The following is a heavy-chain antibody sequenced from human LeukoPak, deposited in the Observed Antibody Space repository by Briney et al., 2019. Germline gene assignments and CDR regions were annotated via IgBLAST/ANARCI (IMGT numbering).Heavy chain of an antibody. Sequence: PGGSLRLSCAASGFTFSSYGIYWVRQAPGKGLEWVAVVSSDGSIKYYADSVKGRFTISRDTSKNTVYLQMNSLGAEDTAFYYCARGYSSSWLGYFDYWGQGTLVTVSS. V-gene: IGHV3-30*03. J-gene: IGHJ4*02. CDR1: GFTFSSYG. CDR2: VSSDGSIK. CDR3: ARGYSSSWLGYFDY. D-gene: IGHD6-13*01.